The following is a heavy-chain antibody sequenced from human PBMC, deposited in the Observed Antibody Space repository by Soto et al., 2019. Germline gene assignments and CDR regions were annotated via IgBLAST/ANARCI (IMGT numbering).Heavy chain of an antibody. CDR1: GFTFSSYA. Sequence: GGSLRLSCAASGFTFSSYAMSWVRQAPGKGLEWVSAISGSGGSTYYADSVKGRFTISRDNSKNTLYLQMNSLRAEDTAVYYCAKDITGVPAAIDTSPNHWGQGTLVTVSS. D-gene: IGHD2-2*01. V-gene: IGHV3-23*01. CDR3: AKDITGVPAAIDTSPNH. CDR2: ISGSGGST. J-gene: IGHJ5*02.